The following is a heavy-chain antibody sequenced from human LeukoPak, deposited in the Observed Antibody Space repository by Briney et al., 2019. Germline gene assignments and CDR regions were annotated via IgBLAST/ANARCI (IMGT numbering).Heavy chain of an antibody. Sequence: GGSLRLSCAASGFTFNTYTMSWVRQAPGKGLEWVSSINSRGSKIYYADSVKGRFTVSRDNTKNSVYLQMNSLRAEDTAVYFSAKESGDCGADCLALNDYWGQGTLVTVSS. CDR1: GFTFNTYT. J-gene: IGHJ4*02. D-gene: IGHD2-21*02. CDR3: AKESGDCGADCLALNDY. CDR2: INSRGSKI. V-gene: IGHV3-21*01.